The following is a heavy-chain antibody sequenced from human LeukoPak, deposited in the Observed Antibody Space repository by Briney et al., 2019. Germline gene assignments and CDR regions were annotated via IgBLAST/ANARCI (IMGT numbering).Heavy chain of an antibody. J-gene: IGHJ4*02. CDR3: TKDTSSGWYEVTQLDY. CDR1: GFTFSDYY. D-gene: IGHD6-19*01. Sequence: GGSLRLSCAASGFTFSDYYMSWIRQAPGKGLEWVSAISGSGGSTYYADSVKGRFTISRDNSKNTLYLQMNSLRAEDTAVYYCTKDTSSGWYEVTQLDYWGQGTVVTVSS. CDR2: ISGSGGST. V-gene: IGHV3-23*01.